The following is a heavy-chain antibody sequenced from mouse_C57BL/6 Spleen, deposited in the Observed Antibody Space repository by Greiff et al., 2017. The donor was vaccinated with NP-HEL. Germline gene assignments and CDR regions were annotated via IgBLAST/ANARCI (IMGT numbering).Heavy chain of an antibody. CDR1: GYTFTDHT. CDR3: ARLPYYYGSSYRYFDY. J-gene: IGHJ2*01. D-gene: IGHD1-1*01. Sequence: QVQLQQSDAELVKPGASVKISCKVSGYTFTDHTIHWMKQRPEQGLEWIGYIYPRDGSTKYNEKFKGKATLTADKSSSTAYMQLNSLTSEDSAVYFCARLPYYYGSSYRYFDYWGQGTTLTVSS. V-gene: IGHV1-78*01. CDR2: IYPRDGST.